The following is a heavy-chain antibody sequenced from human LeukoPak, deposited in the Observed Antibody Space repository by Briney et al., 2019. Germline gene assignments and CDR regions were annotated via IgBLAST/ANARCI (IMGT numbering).Heavy chain of an antibody. CDR1: GFTFSSYW. V-gene: IGHV3-7*03. J-gene: IGHJ4*02. D-gene: IGHD2-15*01. CDR2: IKQDGSEK. CDR3: ARAPVGCSGGSCYSAYFDY. Sequence: PGGSLRLSCAASGFTFSSYWMSWVRQAPGKRLEWVANIKQDGSEKYYVDSVKGRFTISRDNAKNSLYLQMNSLRAEDTAVYYCARAPVGCSGGSCYSAYFDYWGQGTLVTVSS.